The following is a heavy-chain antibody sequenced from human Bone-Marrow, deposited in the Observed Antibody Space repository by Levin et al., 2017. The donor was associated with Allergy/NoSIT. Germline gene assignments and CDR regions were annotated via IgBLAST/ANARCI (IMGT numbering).Heavy chain of an antibody. V-gene: IGHV1-18*01. CDR3: ARLGGWSYRDYPSTPDY. J-gene: IGHJ4*02. CDR1: GYTFTSYG. Sequence: ASVKVSCKASGYTFTSYGISWVRQAPGQGLEWMGWISPYNGDTKYAQSLQGRVTMTTDTSTTTAYMELRSLTSDDSAVYYCARLGGWSYRDYPSTPDYWGQGTLVTVSS. D-gene: IGHD4-17*01. CDR2: ISPYNGDT.